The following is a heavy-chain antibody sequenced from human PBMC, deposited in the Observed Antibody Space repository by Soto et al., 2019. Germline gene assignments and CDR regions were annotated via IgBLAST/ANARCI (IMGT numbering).Heavy chain of an antibody. CDR2: IKQDGSEK. V-gene: IGHV3-7*01. J-gene: IGHJ6*02. CDR3: ARVNPCSGGSCYYYYGMDV. CDR1: GFTFSSYW. Sequence: GGSLRLSCAASGFTFSSYWMSWVRQAPGKGLEWVANIKQDGSEKYYVDSVKGRFTISRDNAKNSLYLQMNSLRAEDTAVYYCARVNPCSGGSCYYYYGMDVWGQGTTVTVSS. D-gene: IGHD2-15*01.